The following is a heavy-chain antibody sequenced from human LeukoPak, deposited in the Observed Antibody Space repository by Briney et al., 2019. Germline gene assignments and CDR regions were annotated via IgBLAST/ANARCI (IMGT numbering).Heavy chain of an antibody. CDR1: GYTFTSYD. D-gene: IGHD4-17*01. V-gene: IGHV1-8*03. CDR3: AKDLSRSYGDYGTSSPFDL. Sequence: ASVKVSCKASGYTFTSYDINWVRQATGQGLEWMGWMNPNSGNTGYAQKFQGRVTITRNTSISTAYMELSSLRSEDTAVYYCAKDLSRSYGDYGTSSPFDLWGQGTLVIVSS. CDR2: MNPNSGNT. J-gene: IGHJ3*01.